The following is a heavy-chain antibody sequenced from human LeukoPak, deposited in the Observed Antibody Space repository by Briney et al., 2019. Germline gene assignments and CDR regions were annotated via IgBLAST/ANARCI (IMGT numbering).Heavy chain of an antibody. J-gene: IGHJ6*02. D-gene: IGHD3-16*01. Sequence: GGPLRLSCAASGFTFSSSWMHWVRQAPGKGLVWVSRINSDGSITTYADSVKGRFTISRDNAKNTLYLQMSSLRAEDTAVYYCTRALIGSGDVWGQGTTVTVSS. CDR3: TRALIGSGDV. CDR1: GFTFSSSW. CDR2: INSDGSIT. V-gene: IGHV3-74*01.